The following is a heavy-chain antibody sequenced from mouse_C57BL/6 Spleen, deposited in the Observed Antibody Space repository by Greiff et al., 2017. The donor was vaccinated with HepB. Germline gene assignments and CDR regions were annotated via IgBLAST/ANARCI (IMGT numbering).Heavy chain of an antibody. CDR1: GFTFSDYG. CDR3: ARGYYDYDEEFAY. J-gene: IGHJ3*01. CDR2: ISSGSSTI. V-gene: IGHV5-17*01. Sequence: EVQLVESGGGLVKPGGSLKLSCAASGFTFSDYGMHWVRQAPEKGLEWVAYISSGSSTIYYADTVKGRFTISRDNAKNTLFLQMTSLRSEDTAMYYCARGYYDYDEEFAYWGQGTLVTVSA. D-gene: IGHD2-4*01.